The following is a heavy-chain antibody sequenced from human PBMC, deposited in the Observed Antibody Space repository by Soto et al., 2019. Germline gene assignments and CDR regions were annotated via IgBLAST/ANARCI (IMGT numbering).Heavy chain of an antibody. D-gene: IGHD1-26*01. J-gene: IGHJ6*02. V-gene: IGHV1-69*01. CDR1: GGTFSSFT. CDR2: IIPIYGTA. Sequence: QVQLVQSGAEVKKPGSSVKVSCKASGGTFSSFTISWVRQAPGQGLEWMGGIIPIYGTANYAQKFQGRVTITADASTRTAYMELSSLRSEDTAVYYCAKERGADWESYYYYAMDVWGQGTTVTVSS. CDR3: AKERGADWESYYYYAMDV.